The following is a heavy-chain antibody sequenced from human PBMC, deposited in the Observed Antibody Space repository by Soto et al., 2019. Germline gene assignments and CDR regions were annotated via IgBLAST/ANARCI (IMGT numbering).Heavy chain of an antibody. CDR2: IYSGGST. J-gene: IGHJ4*02. D-gene: IGHD3-3*01. Sequence: EVQLVESGGGLVQPGGSLRLSCAASGFTVSSNYMSWVRQAPGKGLEWVSVIYSGGSTYYADSVKGRFTISRDNSKNTLYLQMNSLRAEDTAVYYCARGDDFRSGYNDYWGQGTLVTVSS. CDR1: GFTVSSNY. V-gene: IGHV3-66*01. CDR3: ARGDDFRSGYNDY.